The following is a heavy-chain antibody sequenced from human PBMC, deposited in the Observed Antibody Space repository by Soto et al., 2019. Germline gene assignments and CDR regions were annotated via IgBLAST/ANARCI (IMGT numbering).Heavy chain of an antibody. Sequence: GSLRLSCVTYGLTFTDYWMSWVRQAPGKGLEWVANIKQDESEKNYLDSVEGRFTISRDNARNSLSLQMNSLRVEDTAVYFCASVPGSPGYHGLDVWGQGTTVTVSS. CDR3: ASVPGSPGYHGLDV. V-gene: IGHV3-7*03. D-gene: IGHD6-19*01. CDR2: IKQDESEK. CDR1: GLTFTDYW. J-gene: IGHJ6*02.